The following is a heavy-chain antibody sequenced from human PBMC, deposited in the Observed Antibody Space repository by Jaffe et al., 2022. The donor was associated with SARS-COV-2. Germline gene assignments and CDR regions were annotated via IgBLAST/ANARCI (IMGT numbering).Heavy chain of an antibody. J-gene: IGHJ4*02. CDR3: ARTYSGYVWLLES. D-gene: IGHD5-12*01. Sequence: QVQLQESGPGLVKPSQTLSLTCTVSGGSINSGYYYWTWIRQHPGKGLEWIGYIYNSGSNYYNPSLKSRVTISADMSKNQFSLKLSSVTAADTAVYYCARTYSGYVWLLESWGQGTLVTVSS. CDR1: GGSINSGYYY. CDR2: IYNSGSN. V-gene: IGHV4-31*03.